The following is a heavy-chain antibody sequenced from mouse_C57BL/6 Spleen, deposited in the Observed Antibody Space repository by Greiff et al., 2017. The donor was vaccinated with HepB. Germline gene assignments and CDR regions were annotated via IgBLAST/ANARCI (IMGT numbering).Heavy chain of an antibody. CDR2: ISYDGSN. CDR3: ARGGLGRGYYFDY. D-gene: IGHD4-1*01. J-gene: IGHJ2*01. CDR1: GYSITSGYN. Sequence: EVQLQESGPGLVKPSQSLSLTCSVTGYSITSGYNWNWIRQFPGNKLEWMGYISYDGSNNYNPSLKNRISITRDTSKNQFFLKLNSVTTEDTATYYCARGGLGRGYYFDYWGQGTTLTVSS. V-gene: IGHV3-6*01.